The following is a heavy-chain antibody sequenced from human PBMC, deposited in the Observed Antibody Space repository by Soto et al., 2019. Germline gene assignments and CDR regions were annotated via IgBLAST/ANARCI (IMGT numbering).Heavy chain of an antibody. D-gene: IGHD2-15*01. J-gene: IGHJ3*02. CDR2: ISAYNGNT. Sequence: ASVQVSCKASGYTFTSYGINWVRQAPGQGLEWMGWISAYNGNTNYAQKLQGRVTMTTDTSTSTAYMELRSLRSDDTAVYYCASSVYCSGGSCYSTYAFDIWGQGTMVTVSS. V-gene: IGHV1-18*01. CDR3: ASSVYCSGGSCYSTYAFDI. CDR1: GYTFTSYG.